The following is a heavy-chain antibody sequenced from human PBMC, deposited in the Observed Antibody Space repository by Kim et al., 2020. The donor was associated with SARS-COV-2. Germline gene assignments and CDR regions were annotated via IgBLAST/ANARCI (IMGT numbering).Heavy chain of an antibody. CDR3: ARGRVGAPASYYYYYYGMDV. CDR1: GGSFSGYY. J-gene: IGHJ6*02. V-gene: IGHV4-34*01. Sequence: SETLSLTCAVYGGSFSGYYWSWIRQPPGKGLEWIGEINHSGSTNYNPSLESRVTISVDTSKNQFSLKLSSVTAADTAVYYCARGRVGAPASYYYYYYGMDVWGQGTTVTVSS. D-gene: IGHD1-26*01. CDR2: INHSGST.